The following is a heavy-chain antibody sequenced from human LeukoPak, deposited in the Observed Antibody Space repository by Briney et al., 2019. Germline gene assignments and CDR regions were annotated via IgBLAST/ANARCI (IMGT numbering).Heavy chain of an antibody. CDR3: AKGPLGSGWYGEYFRH. J-gene: IGHJ1*01. D-gene: IGHD6-19*01. CDR2: ISWNSGSI. Sequence: PGRSLRLSCAASGFTFDDYAMHWVRQAPGKGLEWVSGISWNSGSIGYADSVKGRFTISRDNAKNSLYLQMNSLRAEDTALYYCAKGPLGSGWYGEYFRHWGQGTLVTVSS. V-gene: IGHV3-9*01. CDR1: GFTFDDYA.